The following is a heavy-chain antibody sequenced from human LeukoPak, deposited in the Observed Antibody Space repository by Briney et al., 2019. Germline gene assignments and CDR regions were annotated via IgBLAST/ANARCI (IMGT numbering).Heavy chain of an antibody. CDR2: IGTMSYSGRT. D-gene: IGHD6-19*01. J-gene: IGHJ4*02. CDR1: GDSISSSSYY. CDR3: ARQLRGEAVAGHLQPFDY. V-gene: IGHV4-39*01. Sequence: PSETLSLTCTVSGDSISSSSYYWGWIRQPQGKGLEWIGTIGTMSYSGRTYYNPSLKSRVSMSVDTSKNQFSLKLSSVTAADTAVYFCARQLRGEAVAGHLQPFDYWGQGTLVTVSS.